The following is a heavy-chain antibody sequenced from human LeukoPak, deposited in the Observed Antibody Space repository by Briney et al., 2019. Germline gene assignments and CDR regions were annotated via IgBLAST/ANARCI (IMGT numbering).Heavy chain of an antibody. CDR2: ISGSGGST. CDR3: AKDQTRNYYGSGSYDY. J-gene: IGHJ4*02. D-gene: IGHD3-10*01. Sequence: GGSLRLSCAASGFTLSSYAMSWVRQAPGKGLEGVSAISGSGGSTYYADSVKGRFTISRDNSKNTLYLQMNSLRAEDTAVYYCAKDQTRNYYGSGSYDYWGQGTLVTVSS. V-gene: IGHV3-23*01. CDR1: GFTLSSYA.